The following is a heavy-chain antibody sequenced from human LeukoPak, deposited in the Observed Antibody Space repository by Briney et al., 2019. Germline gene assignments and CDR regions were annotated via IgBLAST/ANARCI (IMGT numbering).Heavy chain of an antibody. J-gene: IGHJ4*02. CDR1: GGSISSYY. CDR3: ATSVEGYFDY. CDR2: IYYSGST. Sequence: SETLSLTCTVSGGSISSYYWSWIRQPPGKGLEWIGYIYYSGSTNYNPSLKSRVTKSVDTSKNQFSLKLSSVTAADTAVYYCATSVEGYFDYWGQGTLVTVSS. V-gene: IGHV4-59*01.